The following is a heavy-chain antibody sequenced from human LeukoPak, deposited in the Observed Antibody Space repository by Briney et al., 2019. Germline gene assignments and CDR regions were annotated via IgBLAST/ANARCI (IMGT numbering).Heavy chain of an antibody. CDR3: ARDLQLERLFPYYGMDV. D-gene: IGHD1-1*01. Sequence: VKVSCKASGGTFSSYAISWVRQAPGQGLEWMGRIIPILGIANYAQKFQGRVTITADKSTSTAYMELSSLRSEDTAVYYCARDLQLERLFPYYGMDVWGQGTTVTVSS. J-gene: IGHJ6*02. CDR1: GGTFSSYA. V-gene: IGHV1-69*10. CDR2: IIPILGIA.